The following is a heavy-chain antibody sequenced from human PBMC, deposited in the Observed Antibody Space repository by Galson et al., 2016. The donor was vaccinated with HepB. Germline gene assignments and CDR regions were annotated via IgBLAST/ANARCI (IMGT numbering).Heavy chain of an antibody. Sequence: SLRLSCAASGFTFSDYPMHWVRQAPGKGLEWVTLISYDGSNKYYADSVKGRFTISRDNSKNTLYLQLSSLRAEDAAVYYCGRVRWNDGAFDYWGQGALVTVSS. J-gene: IGHJ4*02. CDR1: GFTFSDYP. D-gene: IGHD1-1*01. V-gene: IGHV3-30*03. CDR3: GRVRWNDGAFDY. CDR2: ISYDGSNK.